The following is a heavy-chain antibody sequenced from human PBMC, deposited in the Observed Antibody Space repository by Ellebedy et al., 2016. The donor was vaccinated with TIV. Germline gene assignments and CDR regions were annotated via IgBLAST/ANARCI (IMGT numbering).Heavy chain of an antibody. CDR3: TRESLSPQYDFWSDYQSDNFDI. CDR1: GFNFVDYA. J-gene: IGHJ3*02. Sequence: GESLKISXTASGFNFVDYALTWFRQAPGKGLEWVGFIRSNTHGGTTEFAASVKDRFTISRNDSKSIAYLQMNSLKTEDTAVYYCTRESLSPQYDFWSDYQSDNFDIWGRGTMVTVSS. D-gene: IGHD3/OR15-3a*01. V-gene: IGHV3-49*03. CDR2: IRSNTHGGTT.